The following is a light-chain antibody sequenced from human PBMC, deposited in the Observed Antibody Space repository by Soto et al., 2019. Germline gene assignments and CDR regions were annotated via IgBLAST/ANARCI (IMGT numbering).Light chain of an antibody. CDR3: QQSYRTYT. CDR2: AAS. Sequence: DIQMTQSPSSLSASVGDRVTITCRASQSISSYLNWYQQKPWKAPKLLIYAASSLQSGVPSRFSSSGSGTDFTITISSLLPEDFATYYCQQSYRTYTFGLGTKLEIK. V-gene: IGKV1-39*01. CDR1: QSISSY. J-gene: IGKJ2*01.